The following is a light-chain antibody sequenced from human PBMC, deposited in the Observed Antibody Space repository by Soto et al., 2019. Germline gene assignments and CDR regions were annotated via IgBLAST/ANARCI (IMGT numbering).Light chain of an antibody. Sequence: SGPSRSSCVGGTLSTACGASQSIGKHLNWYQQKPGKAXKFLIYAASSLQSGVTSRFSGGASGTDFTITVNSLQPEDFATYYCQQGYSSAITFGQGTRLDIK. CDR2: AAS. CDR3: QQGYSSAIT. V-gene: IGKV1-39*01. J-gene: IGKJ5*01. CDR1: QSIGKH.